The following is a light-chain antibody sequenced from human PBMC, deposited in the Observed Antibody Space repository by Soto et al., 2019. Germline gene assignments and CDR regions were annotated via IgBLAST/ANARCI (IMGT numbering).Light chain of an antibody. Sequence: EIVMTQSPATLSVSPGERATLSCRASQSVSSDLAWYQQKPGQAPRLLVYDACTRATGIPVRFSGSGSGTEFTLTISSVQSEDCALYYCQQYNKWLPLTFGGGTKVEI. J-gene: IGKJ4*01. CDR3: QQYNKWLPLT. CDR2: DAC. V-gene: IGKV3-15*01. CDR1: QSVSSD.